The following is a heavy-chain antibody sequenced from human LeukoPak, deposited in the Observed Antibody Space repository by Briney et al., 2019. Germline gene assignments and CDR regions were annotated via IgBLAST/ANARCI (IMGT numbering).Heavy chain of an antibody. Sequence: QPARSLRLSCAASGFTFSSYCRHWVRQAPAKGLEWVAVISYDGSKKYYADSVKGRFTIYRDNAKNTLYLHLNRLRAEDTAVYYCEKDEGTYNYGYKVPHFDYWAQGTLVTVSS. CDR3: EKDEGTYNYGYKVPHFDY. J-gene: IGHJ4*02. V-gene: IGHV3-30*18. D-gene: IGHD5-18*01. CDR2: ISYDGSKK. CDR1: GFTFSSYC.